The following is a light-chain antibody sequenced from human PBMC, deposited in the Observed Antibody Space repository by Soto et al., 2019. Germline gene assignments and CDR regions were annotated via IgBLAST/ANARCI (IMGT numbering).Light chain of an antibody. CDR3: QTWGPDVV. J-gene: IGLJ2*01. Sequence: QSVLTQSPSASASLGASVKLPCTLSSGHSTYAIAWHQQQPDRGPRFLMKVSSDGSHFKGDGIPDRFSGSGSGAGRYLTISGLQFEDEADYYCQTWGPDVVLGGGTKLTVL. V-gene: IGLV4-69*01. CDR2: VSSDGSH. CDR1: SGHSTYA.